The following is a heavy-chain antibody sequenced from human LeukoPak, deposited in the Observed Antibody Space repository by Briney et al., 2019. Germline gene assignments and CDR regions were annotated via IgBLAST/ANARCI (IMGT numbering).Heavy chain of an antibody. V-gene: IGHV3-74*01. J-gene: IGHJ4*02. D-gene: IGHD6-19*01. Sequence: GGSLRLSCAASGFTFSKYWMLWVRQAPGKGLESVSRINTDGTVTTYADSVKGRFTVSRDNADNTMFLQMNSVRDEDTAVYYCATKQWLAPPPDSWGQGTQVTVSA. CDR1: GFTFSKYW. CDR3: ATKQWLAPPPDS. CDR2: INTDGTVT.